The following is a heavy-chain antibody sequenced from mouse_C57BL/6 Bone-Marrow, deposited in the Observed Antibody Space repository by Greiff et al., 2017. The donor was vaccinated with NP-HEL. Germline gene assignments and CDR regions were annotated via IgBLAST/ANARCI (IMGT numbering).Heavy chain of an antibody. D-gene: IGHD1-1*01. CDR2: IDPSDSYT. CDR3: AREGRTTVVAPTRFAY. CDR1: GYTFTSYW. Sequence: QVQLQQPGAELVRPGTSVKLSCKASGYTFTSYWMHWVKQRPGQGLEWIGVIDPSDSYTNYNQKFKGKATLTVDTSSSTAYMQLSSLTSEDSAVYYGAREGRTTVVAPTRFAYWGQGTLVTVSA. J-gene: IGHJ3*01. V-gene: IGHV1-59*01.